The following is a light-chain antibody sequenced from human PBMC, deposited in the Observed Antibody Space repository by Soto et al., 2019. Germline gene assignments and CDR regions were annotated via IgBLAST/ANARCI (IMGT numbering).Light chain of an antibody. CDR1: SSDVGGYNY. J-gene: IGLJ1*01. V-gene: IGLV2-8*01. Sequence: QSALTQPPSASGSPGQSVTISCTGTSSDVGGYNYVSWYQQHPGTAPKLIIYEVSKRPSGVPDRFSGSKSGNTASLTVSGFQAEDEADYYCGSYAGNNRGVFGTGTKVTVL. CDR3: GSYAGNNRGV. CDR2: EVS.